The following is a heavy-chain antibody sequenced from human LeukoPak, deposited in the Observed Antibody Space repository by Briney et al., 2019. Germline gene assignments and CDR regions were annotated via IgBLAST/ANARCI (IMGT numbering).Heavy chain of an antibody. V-gene: IGHV3-66*01. D-gene: IGHD6-19*01. J-gene: IGHJ4*02. CDR1: GFTVRSNY. Sequence: GGPLRLSCAASGFTVRSNYMSWVRQAPGKGLEWVSIIYSSGNTYYADSVKGRFTISRDNSKNTLYLQMNSLRAEDTAVYYCARDTDSSGWHQFDYWGQGSLVTVSS. CDR3: ARDTDSSGWHQFDY. CDR2: IYSSGNT.